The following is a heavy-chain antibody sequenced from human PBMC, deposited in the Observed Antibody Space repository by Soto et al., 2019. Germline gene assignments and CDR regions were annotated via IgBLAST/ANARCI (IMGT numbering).Heavy chain of an antibody. V-gene: IGHV4-30-4*01. D-gene: IGHD1-26*01. J-gene: IGHJ4*02. CDR2: IYNGGST. CDR3: ARAPVGLDTISYFDY. Sequence: SETLSLTCTVSGDSVSSVGFHWAWLGRPPGKGLEWIGYIYNGGSTYYRPSLESRMHMSLDETRNPYSLRLNSVTAADTAVYFCARAPVGLDTISYFDYWGRGKMVTVSS. CDR1: GDSVSSVGFH.